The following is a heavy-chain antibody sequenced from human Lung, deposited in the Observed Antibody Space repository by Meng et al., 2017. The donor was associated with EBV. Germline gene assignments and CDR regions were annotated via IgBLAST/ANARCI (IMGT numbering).Heavy chain of an antibody. V-gene: IGHV1-69*12. J-gene: IGHJ4*02. CDR3: ASESGRGYTPDY. CDR1: GGTFTSDA. Sequence: VQLWRAGVEAKTPGSSGTFPCKTSGGTFTSDAISWVRQAPGQGLEWMGGLIPMSGAPNYAQKFQGRITITADESTSTHYMDLSSLRSEDTAVYYCASESGRGYTPDYWGQGTLVTVSS. D-gene: IGHD3-10*01. CDR2: LIPMSGAP.